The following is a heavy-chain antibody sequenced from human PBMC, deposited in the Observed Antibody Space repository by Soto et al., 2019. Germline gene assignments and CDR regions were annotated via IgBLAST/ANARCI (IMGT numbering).Heavy chain of an antibody. CDR3: VRDIAAYCYHGMAV. Sequence: GGSLRLSCAASGFTFSSYAMHWVRQAPGKGLEWVAVISYDGSNKYYADSVKGRFTISRDNSKNTLYLQMNSLRAEDTVVYYCVRDIAAYCYHGMAVWAQGTRVTVSS. D-gene: IGHD6-25*01. V-gene: IGHV3-30-3*01. J-gene: IGHJ6*02. CDR1: GFTFSSYA. CDR2: ISYDGSNK.